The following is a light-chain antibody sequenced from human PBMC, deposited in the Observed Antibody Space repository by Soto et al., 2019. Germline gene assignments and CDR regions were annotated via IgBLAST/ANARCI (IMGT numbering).Light chain of an antibody. CDR2: EVT. J-gene: IGLJ1*01. V-gene: IGLV2-14*01. CDR3: NSYTSASFYV. CDR1: TSDIAGYNY. Sequence: LAQPASVSGSPGQSITISCTGTTSDIAGYNYVSWYQQHPGKAPKLLIYEVTSRASGVSHRFSGSKSGNTASLTISGLQAEDEAEYYCNSYTSASFYVFGTGTKVTV.